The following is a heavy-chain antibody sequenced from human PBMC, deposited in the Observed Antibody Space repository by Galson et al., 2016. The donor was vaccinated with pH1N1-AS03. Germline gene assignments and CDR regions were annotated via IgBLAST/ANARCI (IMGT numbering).Heavy chain of an antibody. Sequence: SLRLSCAASGLIVSTNCMSWVRQAPGKGLEWVSNIYSAGTTYYADFVRGRFTISRDDSKNLLYLQMNSLRAEDTAVYYCAGGPGGRRDWGQGTLVTVSS. CDR1: GLIVSTNC. CDR3: AGGPGGRRD. V-gene: IGHV3-53*01. D-gene: IGHD2-15*01. J-gene: IGHJ4*02. CDR2: IYSAGTT.